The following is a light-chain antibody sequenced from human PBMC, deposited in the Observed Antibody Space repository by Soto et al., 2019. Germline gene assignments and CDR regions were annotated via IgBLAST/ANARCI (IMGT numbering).Light chain of an antibody. J-gene: IGLJ2*01. V-gene: IGLV2-8*01. CDR3: SSYAGSNNLVV. CDR2: EGS. CDR1: TSDVGSYHL. Sequence: QSALAQPASVSGSPGQSVTISCTGTTSDVGSYHLVSWYQQHPGKAPKLMIYEGSKRPSGVPDRFSGSKSGNTASLTASGLQAEDEADYYCSSYAGSNNLVVFGGGTKLTVL.